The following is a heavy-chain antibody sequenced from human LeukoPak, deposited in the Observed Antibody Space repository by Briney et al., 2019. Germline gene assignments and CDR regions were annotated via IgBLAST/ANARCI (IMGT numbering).Heavy chain of an antibody. Sequence: SETLSLTCTVSGGSISNYYRSWIRQPPGKGLEWIGFIYDSGSANYNPSLKSRVTISLDTSKNQFSLKLNSVTAADTAFYFCARGRAYGDYTTLRFDPWGQGTLVTVSS. CDR1: GGSISNYY. J-gene: IGHJ5*02. D-gene: IGHD4-17*01. CDR3: ARGRAYGDYTTLRFDP. CDR2: IYDSGSA. V-gene: IGHV4-59*01.